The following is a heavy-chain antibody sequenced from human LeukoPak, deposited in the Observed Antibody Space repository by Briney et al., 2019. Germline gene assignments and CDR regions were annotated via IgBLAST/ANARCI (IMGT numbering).Heavy chain of an antibody. Sequence: SETLSLTCTVSGGSISSYYWSWIRQPPGKGLEWIGYIYYSGSTNYNPSLKSRVTISVDTSKNQSSLKLSSVTAADTAVYYCARDSPSVAGTGGYFDLWGRGTLVTVSS. V-gene: IGHV4-59*01. CDR3: ARDSPSVAGTGGYFDL. CDR2: IYYSGST. J-gene: IGHJ2*01. CDR1: GGSISSYY. D-gene: IGHD6-19*01.